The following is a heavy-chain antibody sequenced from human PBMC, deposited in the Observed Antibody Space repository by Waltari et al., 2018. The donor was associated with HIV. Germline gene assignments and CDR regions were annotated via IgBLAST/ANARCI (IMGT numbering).Heavy chain of an antibody. CDR2: ISGSGCST. CDR3: AKDPTVANPGY. CDR1: GFTFSSHA. V-gene: IGHV3-23*01. D-gene: IGHD4-17*01. Sequence: EVQLLESGGGLIQPGGSRRLSCAASGFTFSSHAMSWVRQAPGKGLDWVSGISGSGCSTYYADSVKGRFTISRDNSKNTLYLQMNSLRAEDTAVYYCAKDPTVANPGYWGQGTLVTVSS. J-gene: IGHJ4*02.